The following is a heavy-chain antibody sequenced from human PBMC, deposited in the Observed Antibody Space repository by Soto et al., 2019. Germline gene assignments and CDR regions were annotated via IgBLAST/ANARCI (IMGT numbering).Heavy chain of an antibody. Sequence: GGSLRLSCAASGFTVSSKYMNWVRQAPGKGLEWVSVIHSGGRTYYADSVKGRFTISRDNSKNTLYLQMNSLTAADTAVYYCARGSYYYVFSSDSDSWG. CDR2: IHSGGRT. V-gene: IGHV3-66*01. CDR1: GFTVSSKY. CDR3: ARGSYYYVFSSDSDS. J-gene: IGHJ5*01. D-gene: IGHD3-10*02.